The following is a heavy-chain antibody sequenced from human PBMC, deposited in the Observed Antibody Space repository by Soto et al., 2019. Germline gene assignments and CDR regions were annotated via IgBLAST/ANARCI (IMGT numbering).Heavy chain of an antibody. V-gene: IGHV1-69*06. CDR3: ATDSGSYYDVAY. CDR1: GGPLRDYA. CDR2: VVPVYTTS. Sequence: SVKVSCKASGGPLRDYAISWVRQAPGQGLEWMGGVVPVYTTSKYAQKFQGRLTITADRSTSTTYMELTSLTSEDTAVYFCATDSGSYYDVAYWGQGTLVTVSS. J-gene: IGHJ4*02. D-gene: IGHD1-26*01.